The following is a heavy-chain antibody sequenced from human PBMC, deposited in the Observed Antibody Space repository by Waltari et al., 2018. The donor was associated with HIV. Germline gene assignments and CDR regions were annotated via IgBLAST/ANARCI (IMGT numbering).Heavy chain of an antibody. V-gene: IGHV1-8*01. CDR2: MNPNTGDT. J-gene: IGHJ4*02. CDR3: ARVRRPSGSYYLSY. D-gene: IGHD1-26*01. CDR1: GYTFTSYN. Sequence: QVQLVQSGAEVKKPGASVKVSCKASGYTFTSYNIYWVRQAPGQGLEWMGWMNPNTGDTGYAQKFQGRVTMTRNTSMNTAYMELSSLRSEDTAVYYCARVRRPSGSYYLSYWCQGTLVTVSS.